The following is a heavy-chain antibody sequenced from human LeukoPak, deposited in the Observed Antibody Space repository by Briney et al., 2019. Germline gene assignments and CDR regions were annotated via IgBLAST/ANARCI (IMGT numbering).Heavy chain of an antibody. CDR2: IYHSGST. D-gene: IGHD4-17*01. CDR3: AIDPYGDYGVGY. J-gene: IGHJ4*02. V-gene: IGHV4-38-2*02. CDR1: GYSISSGYY. Sequence: PSETLSLSCTVSGYSISSGYYWGWIRQPPGKGLEWIGSIYHSGSTYYNPSLKSRVTISVDTSKNQFSLKLSSVTAADTAVYYCAIDPYGDYGVGYWGQGTLVTVSS.